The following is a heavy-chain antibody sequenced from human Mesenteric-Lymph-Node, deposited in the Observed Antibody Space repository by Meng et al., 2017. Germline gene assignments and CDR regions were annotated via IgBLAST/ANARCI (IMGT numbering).Heavy chain of an antibody. CDR1: GFTFSRYW. J-gene: IGHJ5*02. CDR2: IKQDGSED. CDR3: ARDLEGYCSGGSCTPSWFDP. V-gene: IGHV3-7*01. Sequence: GESLKISCVASGFTFSRYWMTWVRQAPGKGPEWVASIKQDGSEDYYVDSGKGRFTISRDNAKNSLYLQMNSLRAEDTAVYYCARDLEGYCSGGSCTPSWFDPWGQGTLVTVSS. D-gene: IGHD2-15*01.